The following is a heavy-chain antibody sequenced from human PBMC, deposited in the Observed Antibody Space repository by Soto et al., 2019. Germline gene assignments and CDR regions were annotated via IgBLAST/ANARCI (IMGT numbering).Heavy chain of an antibody. CDR3: ARITIYDSSPFQH. D-gene: IGHD3-22*01. CDR1: GFSLSTSGVG. Sequence: SGPTLVNPTQTLTLTCTFSGFSLSTSGVGVGWTRQPPGKALEWLALIYWDDDKRYSPXLXXXXTXTXDXXXXQVXLTMTDMDPVDTATYYCARITIYDSSPFQHWGQ. V-gene: IGHV2-5*02. J-gene: IGHJ1*01. CDR2: IYWDDDK.